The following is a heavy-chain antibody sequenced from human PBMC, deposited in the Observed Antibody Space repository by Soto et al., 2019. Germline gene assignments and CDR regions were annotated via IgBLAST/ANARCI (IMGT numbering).Heavy chain of an antibody. CDR3: ARTYFYDSSGYSHFDF. V-gene: IGHV1-69*02. D-gene: IGHD3-22*01. Sequence: QVHLGQSGAEVRKPGSSVKVSCKTSEDTFTNYSVSWLRQVPGQGLEWMGRIVPDVRIVDTAQRIRGRITMTADEATSTVYMELSGLRSDDTALFYCARTYFYDSSGYSHFDFGGQGALVSVSS. J-gene: IGHJ4*02. CDR1: EDTFTNYS. CDR2: IVPDVRIV.